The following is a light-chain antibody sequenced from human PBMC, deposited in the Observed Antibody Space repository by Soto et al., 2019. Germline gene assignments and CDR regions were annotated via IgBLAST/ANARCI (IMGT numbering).Light chain of an antibody. CDR2: GAS. J-gene: IGKJ4*01. CDR1: QSVSSN. CDR3: QQYNNWPLT. V-gene: IGKV3-15*01. Sequence: EIVMTQSPATLSVSPGEGATLSCRASQSVSSNLAWYQQRPGQAPRLLIYGASTRATGIPARFSGSASRTEFTLTISSLQSEDFGVYYCQQYNNWPLTFGGGTKVEIK.